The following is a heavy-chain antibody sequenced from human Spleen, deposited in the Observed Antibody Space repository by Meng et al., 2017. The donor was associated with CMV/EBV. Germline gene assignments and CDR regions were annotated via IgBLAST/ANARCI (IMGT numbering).Heavy chain of an antibody. D-gene: IGHD1-26*01. CDR1: GGSFSGYY. Sequence: SETLSLTCTVSGGSFSGYYWSWIRQPPGKGLEWIGEINHSGSTNYNPSLKSRVTISVDTSKNQFSLKLSSVTAADTAVYYCARESGSCYVGCYYGMDVWGQGTTVTVSS. J-gene: IGHJ6*02. CDR3: ARESGSCYVGCYYGMDV. CDR2: INHSGST. V-gene: IGHV4-34*01.